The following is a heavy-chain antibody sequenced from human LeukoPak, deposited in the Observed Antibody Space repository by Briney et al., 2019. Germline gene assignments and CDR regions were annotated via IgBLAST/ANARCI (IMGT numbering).Heavy chain of an antibody. CDR3: ASQLRGGTSDYDFDGMDV. Sequence: PSETLSLTCAVSGGSISSGGYSWSWIRQPPGKGLEWIGYIYHSGSTYYNPSLKSRVTISVDRSKNQFSLKLSSVTAADTAVYYCASQLRGGTSDYDFDGMDVWGQGTTVTVSS. CDR2: IYHSGST. J-gene: IGHJ6*02. D-gene: IGHD3-3*01. CDR1: GGSISSGGYS. V-gene: IGHV4-30-2*01.